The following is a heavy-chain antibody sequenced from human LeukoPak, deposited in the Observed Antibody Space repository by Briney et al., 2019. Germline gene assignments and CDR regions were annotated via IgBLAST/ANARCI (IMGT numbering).Heavy chain of an antibody. CDR1: GGSISSYY. CDR3: ARVYYSSRYDYWYFDL. J-gene: IGHJ2*01. CDR2: IYYSGST. D-gene: IGHD6-25*01. V-gene: IGHV4-59*01. Sequence: SETLSLTCTVSGGSISSYYWSWIRQAPGKGLEWIGYIYYSGSTNYNPSLKSRVTISVDTSKNQFSLKLSSVTAADTAVYYCARVYYSSRYDYWYFDLWGRGTLVTVSS.